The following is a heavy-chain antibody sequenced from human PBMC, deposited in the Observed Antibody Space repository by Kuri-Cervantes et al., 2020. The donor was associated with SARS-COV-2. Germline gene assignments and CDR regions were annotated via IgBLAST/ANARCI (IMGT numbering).Heavy chain of an antibody. CDR1: GGSISSGDYY. D-gene: IGHD3-9*01. V-gene: IGHV4-30-4*08. Sequence: SETLSLTCTVSGGSISSGDYYWSWIRQPPGKGLEWIGYIYYSGSTYYNPSLKSRVTISVDTSKNQFSLKLSSVTAADTAVYYCARSDYDVLTGGYYMDVWGKGTTVTVSS. CDR3: ARSDYDVLTGGYYMDV. CDR2: IYYSGST. J-gene: IGHJ6*03.